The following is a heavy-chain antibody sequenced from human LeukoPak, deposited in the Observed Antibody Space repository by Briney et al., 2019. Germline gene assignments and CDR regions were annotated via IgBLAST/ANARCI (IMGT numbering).Heavy chain of an antibody. CDR3: YGDYEESGVRFYYGMDV. V-gene: IGHV3-23*01. Sequence: GGSLRLSCAASGFTFSSYAMSWVRQAPGKGLEWVSAISGSGGSTYYADSVKGRFTISRDNSKNTLYLQMNSLRAEDTAVYYAYGDYEESGVRFYYGMDVWGQGATVTVSS. CDR1: GFTFSSYA. D-gene: IGHD4-17*01. J-gene: IGHJ6*02. CDR2: ISGSGGST.